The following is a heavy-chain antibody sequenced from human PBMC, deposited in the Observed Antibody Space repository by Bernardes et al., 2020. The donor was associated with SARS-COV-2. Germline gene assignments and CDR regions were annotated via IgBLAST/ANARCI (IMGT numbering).Heavy chain of an antibody. J-gene: IGHJ2*01. CDR1: GFTFSSYS. V-gene: IGHV3-21*01. Sequence: GGSLRLFCAGSGFTFSSYSMNWVRQAPGKGLDWVSSISRSNTYIYYADSVKGRFTISRDNAKNSLYLQMNSLRAEDTAVYYCASDYDSSGEDWYFDLWGRGTLITVSS. CDR2: ISRSNTYI. D-gene: IGHD3-22*01. CDR3: ASDYDSSGEDWYFDL.